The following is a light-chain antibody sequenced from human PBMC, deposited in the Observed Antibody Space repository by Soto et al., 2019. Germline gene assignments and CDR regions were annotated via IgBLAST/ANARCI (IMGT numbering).Light chain of an antibody. CDR1: QSISDS. CDR2: GAS. V-gene: IGKV3-20*01. J-gene: IGKJ1*01. CDR3: QQYGSSPRT. Sequence: STGKRYTLSCMWASQSISDSLAWYQQKPGQAPRLLIYGASRRATGIPDRFSGSGSGTDFTLTISSPEPQDFAVYYCQQYGSSPRTFGPGTKVDIK.